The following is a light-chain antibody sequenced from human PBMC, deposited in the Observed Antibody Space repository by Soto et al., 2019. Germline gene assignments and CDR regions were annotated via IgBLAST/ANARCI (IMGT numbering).Light chain of an antibody. V-gene: IGKV3-15*01. CDR2: GAS. Sequence: ELLMTQSPATLSVSPGERVTLSCRASRTVSNRLAWYQHKPGQAPRLLISGASTGATGIPPRFRGSGSGTEFTLTVDTLQSEDIAIYYCQQVNTYPLTFGGGTKVDIK. J-gene: IGKJ4*01. CDR1: RTVSNR. CDR3: QQVNTYPLT.